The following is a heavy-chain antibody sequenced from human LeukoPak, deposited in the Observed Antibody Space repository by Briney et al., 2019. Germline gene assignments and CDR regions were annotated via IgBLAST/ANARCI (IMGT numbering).Heavy chain of an antibody. D-gene: IGHD6-19*01. CDR3: ARDGYSSGRKPFDY. J-gene: IGHJ4*02. CDR2: INAGNGNT. Sequence: ASVKVSCKASGYTFTSYGISWVRQAPGQRLEWMGWINAGNGNTKYSQKFQGRVTITRDTSASTAYMELSSLRSEDTAVYYCARDGYSSGRKPFDYWGQGTLVTVSS. CDR1: GYTFTSYG. V-gene: IGHV1-3*01.